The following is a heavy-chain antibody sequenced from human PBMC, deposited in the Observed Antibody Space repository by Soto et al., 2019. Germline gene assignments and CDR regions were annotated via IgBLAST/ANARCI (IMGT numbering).Heavy chain of an antibody. CDR1: GFTFGSYS. D-gene: IGHD6-6*01. J-gene: IGHJ6*02. Sequence: PVGSLRLSCAASGFTFGSYSMNWVRQAPGKGLEWVSYISSGSITIYYADSVKGRFTISRDNAKNSLYLQMNSLRDEDTAVYYCARGGSSSDNGMDVWGQGTTVTVSS. CDR2: ISSGSITI. CDR3: ARGGSSSDNGMDV. V-gene: IGHV3-48*02.